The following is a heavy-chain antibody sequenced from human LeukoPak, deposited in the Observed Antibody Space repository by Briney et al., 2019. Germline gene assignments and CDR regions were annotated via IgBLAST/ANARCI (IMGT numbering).Heavy chain of an antibody. D-gene: IGHD3-3*01. V-gene: IGHV3-48*03. CDR1: GFTFSSYE. Sequence: QPGGSLRLSCAASGFTFSSYEMNWVRQAPGKGLEWVSYISSSGCTIYYAASVKGRFTISRDNAKNSLYLQMNSLRAEDTAVYYCARGTTTYYDFWSGPMDVWGQGTTVTVSS. J-gene: IGHJ6*02. CDR3: ARGTTTYYDFWSGPMDV. CDR2: ISSSGCTI.